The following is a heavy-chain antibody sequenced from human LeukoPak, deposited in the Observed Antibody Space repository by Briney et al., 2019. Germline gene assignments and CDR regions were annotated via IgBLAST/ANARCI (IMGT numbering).Heavy chain of an antibody. V-gene: IGHV1-3*01. J-gene: IGHJ4*02. CDR1: GGTFNSYA. Sequence: ASVKVSCKASGGTFNSYAMHWVRQAPGQRLEWMGWINAGNGNTKYSQKFQGRVTITRDTSASTAYMELSSLRSEDTAVYYCARGIAVAGHDYWGQGTLVTVSS. CDR3: ARGIAVAGHDY. CDR2: INAGNGNT. D-gene: IGHD6-19*01.